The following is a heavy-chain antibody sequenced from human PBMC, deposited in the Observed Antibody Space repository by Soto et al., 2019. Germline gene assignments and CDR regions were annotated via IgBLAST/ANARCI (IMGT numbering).Heavy chain of an antibody. CDR1: GFTFSSYA. CDR2: IPYDGSNK. J-gene: IGHJ3*02. Sequence: GGSLRLSCAASGFTFSSYAMHWVRQAPGKGLEWVAVIPYDGSNKYYADSVKGRFTISRDNSKNTLYLQMNSLRAEDTAVYYCASGLIVVVTGYAFDIWGLGTMVTVSS. D-gene: IGHD2-21*02. CDR3: ASGLIVVVTGYAFDI. V-gene: IGHV3-30-3*01.